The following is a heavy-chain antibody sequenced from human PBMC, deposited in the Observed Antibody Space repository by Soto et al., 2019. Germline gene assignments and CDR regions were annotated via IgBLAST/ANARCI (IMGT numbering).Heavy chain of an antibody. J-gene: IGHJ4*02. D-gene: IGHD1-1*01. CDR1: GDSISCGDYQ. V-gene: IGHV4-61*08. CDR2: IYNGRST. CDR3: ATTLPGGFDY. Sequence: SETLTLTCTGSGDSISCGDYQWSWIRQPPGKGLEWLAYIYNGRSTNYNPSLMSRVSISLDTSKSKFSLNLNSVTAADTAVYYCATTLPGGFDYWGQGTLVTVSS.